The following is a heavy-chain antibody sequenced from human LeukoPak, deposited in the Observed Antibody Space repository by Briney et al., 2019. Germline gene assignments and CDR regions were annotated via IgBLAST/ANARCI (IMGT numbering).Heavy chain of an antibody. J-gene: IGHJ3*02. CDR2: ISGSGGST. CDR1: GFTFSSYG. D-gene: IGHD3-16*01. Sequence: PGGSLRLSCAASGFTFSSYGMSWVRQAPGKRLEWVSAISGSGGSTYYADSVKGRFTISRDNAKNSLYLQMNSLRAEDTAVYYCAVGGGSDAFDIWGQGTMVTVSS. CDR3: AVGGGSDAFDI. V-gene: IGHV3-23*01.